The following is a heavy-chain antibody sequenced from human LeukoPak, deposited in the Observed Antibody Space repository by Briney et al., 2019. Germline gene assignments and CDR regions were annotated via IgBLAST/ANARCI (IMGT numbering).Heavy chain of an antibody. V-gene: IGHV1-8*03. J-gene: IGHJ4*02. D-gene: IGHD3-22*01. CDR2: MNPNSGNT. CDR1: GYTFTSYD. Sequence: SVKVSCKASGYTFTSYDINWVRQATGQGLEWMGWMNPNSGNTGYAQKFQGRVTITRNTSISTAYMELSSLRSEDTAVYYCASENGYYYDSSGYYQFDYWGQGTLVTVSS. CDR3: ASENGYYYDSSGYYQFDY.